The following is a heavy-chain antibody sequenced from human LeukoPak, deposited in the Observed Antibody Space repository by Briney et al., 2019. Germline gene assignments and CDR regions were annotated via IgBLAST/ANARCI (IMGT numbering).Heavy chain of an antibody. CDR1: GFDFHDYM. V-gene: IGHV3-9*01. J-gene: IGHJ1*01. CDR2: ISWNGDTI. Sequence: PGGSLRLSCAASGFDFHDYMMHWVRQPPGKGLEWVSEISWNGDTIGYADSVKGRFIISRDNARRSLYLQMNSLRAEDTAVYHCVREVGAPGSFQHWGQGAPVTVSS. CDR3: VREVGAPGSFQH. D-gene: IGHD1-26*01.